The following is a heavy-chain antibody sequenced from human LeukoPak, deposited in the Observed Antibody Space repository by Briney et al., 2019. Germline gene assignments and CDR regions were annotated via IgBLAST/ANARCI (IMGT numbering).Heavy chain of an antibody. V-gene: IGHV3-53*01. Sequence: GGSLRLSCAASGFTVSSSYMTWVRQAPGKGLEWVSVIYSGGSTYYVDSVKGRFTISRDNSKNTLYLQMNSLRAEDTAVYYCASPEMARDGTYAMDVWGQGTTVTVSS. J-gene: IGHJ6*02. CDR1: GFTVSSSY. CDR2: IYSGGST. D-gene: IGHD5-24*01. CDR3: ASPEMARDGTYAMDV.